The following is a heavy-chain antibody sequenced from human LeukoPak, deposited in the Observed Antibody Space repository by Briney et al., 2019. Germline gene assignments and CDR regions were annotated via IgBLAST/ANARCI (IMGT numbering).Heavy chain of an antibody. J-gene: IGHJ5*02. CDR2: INHSGSS. CDR1: GGSFSGYY. CDR3: ARSPAPGDDFRSGYKA. Sequence: ASETLSLTCAVYGGSFSGYYWSWIRQPPGKGLEWIGEINHSGSSNYNPSLKSRVTISVDTSKNQFSLKLSSVTAADTAVYYCARSPAPGDDFRSGYKAWGQGTLVTVSS. D-gene: IGHD3-3*01. V-gene: IGHV4-34*01.